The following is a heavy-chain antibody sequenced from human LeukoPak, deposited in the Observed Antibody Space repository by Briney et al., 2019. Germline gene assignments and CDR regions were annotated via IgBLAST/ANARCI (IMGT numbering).Heavy chain of an antibody. CDR2: ISTYNGVT. D-gene: IGHD2-21*02. V-gene: IGHV1-18*01. CDR1: GYTFTTYG. Sequence: GASVKVSFTASGYTFTTYGITCVRPAPGQGVLWMGLISTYNGVTNYAQKVQGRVTMSTDTSTSTAYMELRSLRSDDTAVYYWARGGLGCRRGNCYWGATDVWGQGTTVTVSS. CDR3: ARGGLGCRRGNCYWGATDV. J-gene: IGHJ6*02.